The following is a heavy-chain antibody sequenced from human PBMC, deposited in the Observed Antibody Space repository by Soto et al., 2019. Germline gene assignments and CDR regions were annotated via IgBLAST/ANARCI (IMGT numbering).Heavy chain of an antibody. CDR3: ARDAVSGSYYLGYFDY. Sequence: GGSLRLSCAASGFAFNNFAIHWARQTPAKGLGWVAVISFDGVSDFYVDSVKGRFTVSRDDSKNTVYLQMDNLRLEDTAIYYCARDAVSGSYYLGYFDYWGQGSLVTV. CDR2: ISFDGVSD. D-gene: IGHD1-26*01. CDR1: GFAFNNFA. J-gene: IGHJ4*02. V-gene: IGHV3-30-3*01.